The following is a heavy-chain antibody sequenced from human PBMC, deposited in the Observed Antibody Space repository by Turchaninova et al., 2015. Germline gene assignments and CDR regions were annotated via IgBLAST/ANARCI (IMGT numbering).Heavy chain of an antibody. Sequence: QVTLTESGPALVKPTQPLTLTCTFSGFSLSTSGIRVSWIRQPPGKALEWLARIDWDDDKFYRTSRRTRLTIFKQTSKNQVVLTMTNMDPVDTATYYCARIGFSRGWYVDSWGQGTLVTVSS. D-gene: IGHD6-19*01. J-gene: IGHJ4*02. CDR2: IDWDDDK. CDR3: ARIGFSRGWYVDS. CDR1: GFSLSTSGIR. V-gene: IGHV2-70*04.